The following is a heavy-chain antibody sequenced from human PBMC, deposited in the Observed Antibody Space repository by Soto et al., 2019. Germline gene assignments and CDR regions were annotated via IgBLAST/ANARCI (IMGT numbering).Heavy chain of an antibody. J-gene: IGHJ4*02. CDR3: AAIGLMATNPDYYFDY. V-gene: IGHV1-58*01. CDR1: GFTFTSSA. D-gene: IGHD1-26*01. CDR2: IVVGSGNT. Sequence: RASVKVSCKASGFTFTSSAVQWVRQARGQRLEWIGWIVVGSGNTNYAQKFQERVTITRDMSTSTAYMELSSLRSEDTAVYYCAAIGLMATNPDYYFDYWGQGTLVTVSS.